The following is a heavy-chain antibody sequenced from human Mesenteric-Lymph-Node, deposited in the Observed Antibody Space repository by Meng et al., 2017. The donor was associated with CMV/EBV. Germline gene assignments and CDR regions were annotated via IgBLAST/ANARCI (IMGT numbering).Heavy chain of an antibody. CDR1: GGSISRYY. Sequence: SETLSLTCTVSGGSISRYYWSWIRQPPGKGLEWIGYIHYSGSTDYNPSLKSRVTISVDTSKNQFSLKLSSVTAADTAVYYCARGPCSSTSCYPFDYWGQGTLVTVSS. J-gene: IGHJ4*02. D-gene: IGHD2-2*01. V-gene: IGHV4-59*12. CDR3: ARGPCSSTSCYPFDY. CDR2: IHYSGST.